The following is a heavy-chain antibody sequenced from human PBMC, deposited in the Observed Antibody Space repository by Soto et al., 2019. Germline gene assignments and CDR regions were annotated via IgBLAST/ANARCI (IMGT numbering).Heavy chain of an antibody. CDR1: GFAVSSKY. Sequence: EVQLVESGGGLIQPGGSLRLSCAASGFAVSSKYMTWVRQAPGKGLEWVSVIYGGGTTYYADSVKGRFTISRDTSKNTLYLQMNXLXXXXXXXXXXXXXXGXPGFDFWGQGTLVT. J-gene: IGHJ4*02. CDR3: XXXXGXPGFDF. V-gene: IGHV3-53*01. CDR2: IYGGGTT.